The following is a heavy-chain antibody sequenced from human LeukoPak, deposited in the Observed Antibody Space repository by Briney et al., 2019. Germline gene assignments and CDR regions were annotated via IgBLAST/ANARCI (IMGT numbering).Heavy chain of an antibody. CDR2: IYYSGST. CDR1: GGSINSDY. Sequence: SETLSLTCTVSGGSINSDYWSWIRQPPGKGLEWIGYIYYSGSTSYNPSLKSRVSISVDTSKSQFSLKLRSVTAADTAVYYCATAYGDYDGHFDYWGQGTLVTVSP. V-gene: IGHV4-59*08. CDR3: ATAYGDYDGHFDY. D-gene: IGHD4-17*01. J-gene: IGHJ4*02.